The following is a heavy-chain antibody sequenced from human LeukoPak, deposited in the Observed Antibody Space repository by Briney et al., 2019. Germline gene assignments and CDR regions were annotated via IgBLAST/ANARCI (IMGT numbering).Heavy chain of an antibody. V-gene: IGHV4-59*01. CDR2: IYYSGST. CDR1: GGSISSYY. Sequence: PSETLSLTCTVSGGSISSYYWSWIRQPPGKGLEWIGYIYYSGSTNYNPSLKSRVTISVDTSKNQFSLKLSSVTAADTAVYYCARRGRDQFGAFDIWGQGTMVTVSS. J-gene: IGHJ3*02. D-gene: IGHD3-16*01. CDR3: ARRGRDQFGAFDI.